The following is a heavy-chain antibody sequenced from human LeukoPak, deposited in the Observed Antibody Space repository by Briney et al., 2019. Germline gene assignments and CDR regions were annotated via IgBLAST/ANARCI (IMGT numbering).Heavy chain of an antibody. V-gene: IGHV3-30*04. CDR2: ISYDGSNK. Sequence: GGSLRLSCAASGFTFSSYVMHWVRQAPGKGLEWVAVISYDGSNKYYADSVKGRFTISRDNSKNTLYLQMNSLREEDTAVYYCAKVGSYHDFDYWGQGTLVTVSS. J-gene: IGHJ4*02. CDR1: GFTFSSYV. CDR3: AKVGSYHDFDY. D-gene: IGHD3-22*01.